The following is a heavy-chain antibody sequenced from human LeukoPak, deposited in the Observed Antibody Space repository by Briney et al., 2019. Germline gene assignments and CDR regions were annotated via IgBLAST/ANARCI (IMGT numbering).Heavy chain of an antibody. CDR1: GFTFSSYS. CDR2: ISSSSSTI. Sequence: GGSLRLSCAASGFTFSSYSMNWVRQAPGKGLEWVSYISSSSSTIYYADSVKGRFTISRDNAKNSLYLQMNSLRAEDTAVYYCAREGHFWSGYYSDYWGQGTLVTVSS. CDR3: AREGHFWSGYYSDY. J-gene: IGHJ4*02. V-gene: IGHV3-48*04. D-gene: IGHD3-3*02.